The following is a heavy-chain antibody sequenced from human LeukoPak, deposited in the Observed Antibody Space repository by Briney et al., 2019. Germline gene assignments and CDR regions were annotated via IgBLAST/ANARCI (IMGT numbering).Heavy chain of an antibody. CDR1: GFTFSSYS. V-gene: IGHV3-21*01. CDR3: ARVVAGRYYYMDV. CDR2: ISSSSSYI. Sequence: GGPLRLSCAASGFTFSSYSMNWVRQAPGKGLEWVSSISSSSSYIYYADSVKGRFTISRDNAKNSLYLQMNSLRAEDTAVYYCARVVAGRYYYMDVWGKGTTVTVSS. J-gene: IGHJ6*03. D-gene: IGHD2-15*01.